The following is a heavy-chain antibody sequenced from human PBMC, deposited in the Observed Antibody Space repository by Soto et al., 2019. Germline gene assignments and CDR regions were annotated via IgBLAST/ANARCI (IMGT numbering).Heavy chain of an antibody. Sequence: EVQLLESGGGLIQPGGSVRLSCAASGFTFSSYAMTWVRQAPGKGLEWVSSISVDGSSYYVDSVKGRFTISRDNSKNTLYLHMSSPRAEDTAVYYCAKNYFCDNWGQGTLVTVSS. J-gene: IGHJ4*02. CDR2: ISVDGSS. CDR1: GFTFSSYA. CDR3: AKNYFCDN. V-gene: IGHV3-23*01.